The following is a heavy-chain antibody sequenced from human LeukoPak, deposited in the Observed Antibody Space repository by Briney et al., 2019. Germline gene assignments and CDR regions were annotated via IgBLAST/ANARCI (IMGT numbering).Heavy chain of an antibody. V-gene: IGHV3-66*01. Sequence: GGSLRLSCAASGFTVSSNYMSWVRQAPGKGLEWVSVIYSGGSTYYADSVKGRFTISRDNSKNTLYLQMNSLRAEDTAVYYCAREVWFGELLDYYFDYWGRGTLVTVSS. CDR1: GFTVSSNY. CDR2: IYSGGST. J-gene: IGHJ4*02. D-gene: IGHD3-10*01. CDR3: AREVWFGELLDYYFDY.